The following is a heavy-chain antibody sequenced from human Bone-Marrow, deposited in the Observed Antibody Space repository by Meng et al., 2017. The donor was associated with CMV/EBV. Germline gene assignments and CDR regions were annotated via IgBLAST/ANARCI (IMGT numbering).Heavy chain of an antibody. D-gene: IGHD2-2*01. CDR2: INPNSGGT. CDR1: GYTFTGYY. CDR3: ARDYLVPAALDAFDI. Sequence: ASVKVSCKASGYTFTGYYMHWVRQAPGQGLEWMGWINPNSGGTNYAQKFQGRVTMTRDTSISTAYMELSRLRSDDTAVYYCARDYLVPAALDAFDIWGQGTIVTVSS. V-gene: IGHV1-2*02. J-gene: IGHJ3*02.